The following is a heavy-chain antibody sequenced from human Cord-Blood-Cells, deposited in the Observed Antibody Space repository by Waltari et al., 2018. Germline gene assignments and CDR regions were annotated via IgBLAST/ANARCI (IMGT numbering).Heavy chain of an antibody. CDR1: GFTFSSYW. D-gene: IGHD2-21*02. V-gene: IGHV3-74*01. J-gene: IGHJ4*02. Sequence: EVQLVESGGGLVQPGGSLRLSCAASGFTFSSYWMHWVRQAPGKGLCGISRINSDGSRTGYADSFKGRFTISRDNAKNTLYLQMNSLRAEYTAVYYWAREHIVVVTAIDYWGQGTLVTVSS. CDR2: INSDGSRT. CDR3: AREHIVVVTAIDY.